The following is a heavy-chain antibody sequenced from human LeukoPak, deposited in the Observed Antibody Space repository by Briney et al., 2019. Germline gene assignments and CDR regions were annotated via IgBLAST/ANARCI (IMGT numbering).Heavy chain of an antibody. V-gene: IGHV4-59*01. CDR1: GGSISSYY. CDR3: GRDAGGAIDY. D-gene: IGHD3-16*01. Sequence: SETLSLTCTVSGGSISSYYWSWIRQPPGKGLEWIGNIFYSGMTNYSPSLKSRVTISVDTSKKQFSLKLRSVTAADTAVYYCGRDAGGAIDYWGQGSLVTVSS. CDR2: IFYSGMT. J-gene: IGHJ4*02.